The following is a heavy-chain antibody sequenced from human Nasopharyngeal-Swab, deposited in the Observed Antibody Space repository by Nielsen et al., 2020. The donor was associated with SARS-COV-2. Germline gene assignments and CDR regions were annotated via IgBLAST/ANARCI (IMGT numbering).Heavy chain of an antibody. D-gene: IGHD2-2*01. J-gene: IGHJ6*03. CDR2: IYYSGST. Sequence: WIRQPPGKGLEWIGYIYYSGSTYYNPSLKSRVTISVDTSKNQFSLKLSSVTAADTAVCYCARVFWGYCSSTSRSNYYYYYYMDVWGKGTTVTVSS. CDR3: ARVFWGYCSSTSRSNYYYYYYMDV. V-gene: IGHV4-31*02.